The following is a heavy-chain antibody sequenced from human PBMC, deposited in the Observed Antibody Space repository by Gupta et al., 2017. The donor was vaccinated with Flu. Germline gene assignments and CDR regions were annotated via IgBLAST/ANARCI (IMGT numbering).Heavy chain of an antibody. V-gene: IGHV3-74*01. Sequence: VQLVESGGGLVQPGRFLRLSCAASGFTFSMFWMHWVRQAPGKGTVWVSRINNDGSGTSYADSVKGRFTISRDNAKNTLYLQLNSLRAEDTAVYYCARDRNYDFWSGYYATYGMDVWGQGTTVTVS. CDR3: ARDRNYDFWSGYYATYGMDV. CDR2: INNDGSGT. J-gene: IGHJ6*02. D-gene: IGHD3-3*01. CDR1: GFTFSMFW.